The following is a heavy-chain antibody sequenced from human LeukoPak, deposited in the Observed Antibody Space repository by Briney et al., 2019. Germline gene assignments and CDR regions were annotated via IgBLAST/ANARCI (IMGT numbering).Heavy chain of an antibody. CDR1: GYTFTSYD. CDR2: MNPNSGNT. D-gene: IGHD3-22*01. CDR3: ARGSTYYYDSSGYYYGY. V-gene: IGHV1-8*01. Sequence: GASVKVPCKASGYTFTSYDINWVRQATGQGLEWIGWMNPNSGNTGYAQKFQGRVTMTRNTSISTAYMELSSLRSEDTAVYYCARGSTYYYDSSGYYYGYWGQGTLVTVSS. J-gene: IGHJ4*02.